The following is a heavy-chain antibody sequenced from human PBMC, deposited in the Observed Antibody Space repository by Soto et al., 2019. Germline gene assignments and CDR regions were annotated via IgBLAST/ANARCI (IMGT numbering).Heavy chain of an antibody. J-gene: IGHJ4*02. Sequence: GGSLRLSCAGSGFTFSTYSINWVRQAPGRGLEWVSYINSRSSNKYYADSVKGRFTISRDNAKNSVYLQMNSLRDEDTAVYYCAGTYDSLDYRFDDWGQGTLVTVSS. CDR3: AGTYDSLDYRFDD. D-gene: IGHD4-17*01. CDR2: INSRSSNK. CDR1: GFTFSTYS. V-gene: IGHV3-48*02.